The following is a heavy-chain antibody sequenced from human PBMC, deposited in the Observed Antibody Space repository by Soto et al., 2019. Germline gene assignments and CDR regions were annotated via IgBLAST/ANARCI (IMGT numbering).Heavy chain of an antibody. V-gene: IGHV1-18*04. D-gene: IGHD3-22*01. CDR1: GYSFTNYC. Sequence: ASVKVSFKASGYSFTNYCITWVRQAPGQGLEWMGWISAYNGNTYYAENLQGRFSMTTDTSTNTAYMELRTLGPDDTAVHYCARVEDYFDSSGYAHCGQVPLVTFSS. CDR3: ARVEDYFDSSGYAH. J-gene: IGHJ4*02. CDR2: ISAYNGNT.